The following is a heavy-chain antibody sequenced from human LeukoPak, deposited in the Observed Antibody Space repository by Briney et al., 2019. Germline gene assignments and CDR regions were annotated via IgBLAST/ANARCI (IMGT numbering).Heavy chain of an antibody. CDR2: IIPIFGTA. D-gene: IGHD6-6*01. CDR3: ATGTDSTSLYYMDV. V-gene: IGHV1-69*05. Sequence: SVKVSCKASGGTFSSYAISWVRQAPGQGLEWMGGIIPIFGTANYAQKFQGRVTITTDESTSTAYMELSSLRSEDTAVYYCATGTDSTSLYYMDVWGKGTTVTVSS. CDR1: GGTFSSYA. J-gene: IGHJ6*03.